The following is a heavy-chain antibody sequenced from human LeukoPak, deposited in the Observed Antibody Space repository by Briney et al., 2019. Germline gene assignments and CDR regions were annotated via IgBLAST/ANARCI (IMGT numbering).Heavy chain of an antibody. V-gene: IGHV4-4*07. CDR2: IYTSGST. Sequence: RPSETLSLTCTVSGGSISSYYWSWIRQPAGKGLEWIGRIYTSGSTNYNPSLKSRVTMSVDTSKNQFSLKLSSVTAADTAVYYCARVSDVSLKEDYYYYGMDVWGQGTKVTVSS. J-gene: IGHJ6*02. D-gene: IGHD2-2*01. CDR1: GGSISSYY. CDR3: ARVSDVSLKEDYYYYGMDV.